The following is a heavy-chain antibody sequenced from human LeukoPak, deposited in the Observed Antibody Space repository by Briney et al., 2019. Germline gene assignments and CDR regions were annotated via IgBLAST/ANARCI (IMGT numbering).Heavy chain of an antibody. CDR2: IYYSGST. CDR3: ARGLSGTYFY. CDR1: GGSISSYY. Sequence: SETLSLTCTVSGGSISSYYWSWIRQPPGKGLEWIGYIYYSGSTKYNPSPKSRVTISVDSSKNQSSLKLSSVTAADTAVYYCARGLSGTYFYWGQGTLVTVSS. D-gene: IGHD1-26*01. V-gene: IGHV4-59*01. J-gene: IGHJ4*02.